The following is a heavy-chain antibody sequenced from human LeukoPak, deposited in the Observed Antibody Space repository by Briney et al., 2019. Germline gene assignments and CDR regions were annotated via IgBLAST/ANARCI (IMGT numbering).Heavy chain of an antibody. D-gene: IGHD6-19*01. CDR3: ARDLAIRRDSSGWYGY. Sequence: PGGSLRLSCAASGFTFSSYAMSWVRHAPGKGLGWVSAISGSGGSTYYADSVKGRFTISRDNSKTTLYLQMNSLRAEDTAVYYCARDLAIRRDSSGWYGYWGQGTLVTVSS. V-gene: IGHV3-23*01. J-gene: IGHJ4*02. CDR1: GFTFSSYA. CDR2: ISGSGGST.